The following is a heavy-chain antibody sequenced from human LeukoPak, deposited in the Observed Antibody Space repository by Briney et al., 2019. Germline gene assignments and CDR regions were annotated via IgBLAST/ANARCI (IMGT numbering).Heavy chain of an antibody. V-gene: IGHV3-13*01. J-gene: IGHJ4*02. Sequence: GGSLRLSCAASGFTFSDYDMHWVRQATGKGLEWVSATGTASDTYYTGSVKGRFTISRENAKNSLYLQMNSLRAGDTAVYYCARVAKERVGGVYYFDYWGQGTLVTVSS. CDR1: GFTFSDYD. CDR3: ARVAKERVGGVYYFDY. D-gene: IGHD1-1*01. CDR2: TGTASDT.